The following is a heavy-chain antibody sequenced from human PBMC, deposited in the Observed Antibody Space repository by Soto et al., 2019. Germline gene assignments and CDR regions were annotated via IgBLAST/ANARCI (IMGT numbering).Heavy chain of an antibody. CDR1: GYTFSNYD. Sequence: QVQLVQSGAELKKPGASVKVSGKASGYTFSNYDMNWVRQATGQGPEWIGWVNTNNWDTGDAQKFQGRVTLTTDISTTTAYMELTSLRSEDTVIYYCAKVSRKGSAIDFDYWGQGTLMTVSS. CDR3: AKVSRKGSAIDFDY. V-gene: IGHV1-8*01. D-gene: IGHD3-10*01. J-gene: IGHJ4*02. CDR2: VNTNNWDT.